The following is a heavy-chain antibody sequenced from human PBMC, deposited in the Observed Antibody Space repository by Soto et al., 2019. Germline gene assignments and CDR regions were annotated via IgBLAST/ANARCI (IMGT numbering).Heavy chain of an antibody. Sequence: HPGGSLRLSCAASGFTFSSYAMSWVRQAPGKGLEWVSANSGSGGSTYYADSVKGRFTISRDNSKNTLYLQMNSLRAEDTAVYYCAKDNPIFGVAMARPYYGMDVWGQGTTVTVSS. CDR3: AKDNPIFGVAMARPYYGMDV. D-gene: IGHD3-3*01. CDR1: GFTFSSYA. V-gene: IGHV3-23*01. CDR2: NSGSGGST. J-gene: IGHJ6*02.